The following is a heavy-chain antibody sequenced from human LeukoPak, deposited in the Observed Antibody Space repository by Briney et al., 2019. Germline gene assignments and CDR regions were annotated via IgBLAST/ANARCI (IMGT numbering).Heavy chain of an antibody. J-gene: IGHJ3*02. Sequence: GGSLRLSCAASGFTFSSYSMNWVRQAPGKGLEWVSYISSSSSTIYYADSVKGRFTISRDNAKNSLYLQMNSLRAEDTAVYYCARVTTYLWAVGLFDAFDIWGQGTMVTVSS. D-gene: IGHD3-22*01. CDR3: ARVTTYLWAVGLFDAFDI. V-gene: IGHV3-48*01. CDR2: ISSSSSTI. CDR1: GFTFSSYS.